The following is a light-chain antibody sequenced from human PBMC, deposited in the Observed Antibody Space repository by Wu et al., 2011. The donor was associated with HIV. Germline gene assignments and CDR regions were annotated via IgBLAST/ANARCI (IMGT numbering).Light chain of an antibody. V-gene: IGKV1-39*01. CDR2: ATS. Sequence: DIQMTQSPSSLSASIGDRVTVTCRASQDISRYLNWYQQKPGNAPNLLIYATSSLQIGVPSRFSGSGSGTHFTLTISSLQPEDFATYYCQQTYTTPWTFGQGTKVEVK. J-gene: IGKJ1*01. CDR3: QQTYTTPWT. CDR1: QDISRY.